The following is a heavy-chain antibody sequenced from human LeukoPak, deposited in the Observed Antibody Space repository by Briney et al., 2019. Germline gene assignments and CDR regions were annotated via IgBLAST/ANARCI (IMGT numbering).Heavy chain of an antibody. CDR2: IIPIFGTA. J-gene: IGHJ4*02. D-gene: IGHD2-15*01. CDR3: ARDGLDGRFDY. V-gene: IGHV1-69*05. CDR1: GGTFSSNA. Sequence: ASVKVSCKASGGTFSSNAISWVRQAPGQGLEWMGGIIPIFGTANYAQKFQGRVTITTDESTSTAYMELSSLRSEDTAVYYCARDGLDGRFDYWGQGTLVTVSS.